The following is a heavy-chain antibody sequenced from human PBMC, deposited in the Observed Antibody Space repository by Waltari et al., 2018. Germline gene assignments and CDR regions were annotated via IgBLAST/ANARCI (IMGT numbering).Heavy chain of an antibody. CDR1: GFTVSRNY. V-gene: IGHV3-53*02. J-gene: IGHJ4*02. CDR2: LYIGGST. CDR3: AGDRPLDY. Sequence: EVRLVETGGGLIQPGGSLRLSCAASGFTVSRNYMSWVRQAPGKGLGWVSVLYIGGSTFYADSWKGRFTISRDSSKNTLYLQMNSLRAEDTAVYYCAGDRPLDYWGQGTLVTVSS.